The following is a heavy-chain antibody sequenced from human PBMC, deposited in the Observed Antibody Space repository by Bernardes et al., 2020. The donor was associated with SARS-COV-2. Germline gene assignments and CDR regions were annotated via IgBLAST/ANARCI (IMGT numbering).Heavy chain of an antibody. Sequence: GGSLRLSCAASGFTFSSYAMHWVRQAPGKGLEWVAVISYDGSNKYYADSVKGRFTISRDNSKNTLYLQMNSLRAEDTAVYYCARDPDYYYDSSSFDIWGQGTMVTVSS. J-gene: IGHJ3*02. D-gene: IGHD3-22*01. CDR3: ARDPDYYYDSSSFDI. CDR2: ISYDGSNK. CDR1: GFTFSSYA. V-gene: IGHV3-30-3*01.